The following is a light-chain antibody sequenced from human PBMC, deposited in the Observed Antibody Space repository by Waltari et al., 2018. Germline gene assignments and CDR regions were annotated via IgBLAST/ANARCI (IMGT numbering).Light chain of an antibody. J-gene: IGLJ1*01. CDR3: SSFTSSTTLYV. Sequence: QSALTQPASVSGSPRQSITISCPGTSSDVGGYNFVSWYQQHPGKAPKLMIYDVGNRPSGISNRFSGSKSGNTASLTISGLQAEDEADYYCSSFTSSTTLYVFGTGTKVTVL. CDR2: DVG. CDR1: SSDVGGYNF. V-gene: IGLV2-14*03.